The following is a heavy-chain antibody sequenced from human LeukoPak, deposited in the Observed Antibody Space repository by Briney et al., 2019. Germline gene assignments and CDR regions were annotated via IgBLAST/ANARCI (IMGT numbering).Heavy chain of an antibody. J-gene: IGHJ6*03. CDR3: ARRVIRYCSSTSCSTHYYYYYMDV. CDR2: IYYSGST. Sequence: SETLSLTCTVSGGSISSSSYYWGWIRQPPGKGLVRIGSIYYSGSTYYNPSLKSRVTISVDTSKNQLSLKLSSVTAADTAVYYCARRVIRYCSSTSCSTHYYYYYMDVWGKGTTVTVSS. V-gene: IGHV4-39*01. D-gene: IGHD2-2*01. CDR1: GGSISSSSYY.